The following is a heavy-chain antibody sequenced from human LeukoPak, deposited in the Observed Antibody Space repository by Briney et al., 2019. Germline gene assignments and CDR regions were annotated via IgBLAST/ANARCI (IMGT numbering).Heavy chain of an antibody. CDR2: ISYGGGT. CDR3: ARVGDTSGYFYYFDY. J-gene: IGHJ4*02. Sequence: PSETLSLTCAVSGGSICSFYWSWVRQPPGKGLEWVGYISYGGGTTYNPSLKRRVSMSIDTSKNQFSLRLSSVTAADTALYYCARVGDTSGYFYYFDYWGQGTLVTVSS. CDR1: GGSICSFY. V-gene: IGHV4-59*08. D-gene: IGHD3-22*01.